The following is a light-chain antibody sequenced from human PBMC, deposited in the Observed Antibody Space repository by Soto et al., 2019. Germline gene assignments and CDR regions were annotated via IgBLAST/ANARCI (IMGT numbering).Light chain of an antibody. V-gene: IGLV2-11*01. CDR2: DVS. CDR3: CSYAGSYASDYV. Sequence: QSVLTQPPSVSGSPGQSVTISCTGTSSDVGAYDYVSWYQQHPGKAPKLMIYDVSKRPSGVPDRFSGSKSGNTASLTISGLQAEDEADYYCCSYAGSYASDYVFGAGTKGTVL. J-gene: IGLJ1*01. CDR1: SSDVGAYDY.